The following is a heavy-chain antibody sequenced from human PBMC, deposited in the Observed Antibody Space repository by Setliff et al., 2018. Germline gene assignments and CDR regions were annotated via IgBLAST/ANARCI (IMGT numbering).Heavy chain of an antibody. V-gene: IGHV4-4*07. CDR1: GGSISSYY. Sequence: SETLSLTCTVSGGSISSYYWSRIRQPAGKGLEWIGHIYIGGSANYNPSLKSRVTMSIDTSKNQSSLKLNSVTAADMAVYYCAREQWLDPPGYYYMDVWAKGTTVTVSS. CDR3: AREQWLDPPGYYYMDV. J-gene: IGHJ6*03. CDR2: IYIGGSA. D-gene: IGHD6-19*01.